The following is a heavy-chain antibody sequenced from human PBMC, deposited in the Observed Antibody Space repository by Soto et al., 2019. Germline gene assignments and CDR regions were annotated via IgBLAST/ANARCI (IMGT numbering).Heavy chain of an antibody. V-gene: IGHV3-74*01. Sequence: GGSLRLSCAASGFTFNTYWMHWVRQAPGKGLVWVSRISSDGSKTIYAESVKGRFTISRDNAKNTLDLQMNSLRAEDTAVYYCARERRINYNYFYGLDIWGQGTTVTVSS. CDR2: ISSDGSKT. J-gene: IGHJ6*02. D-gene: IGHD3-10*01. CDR1: GFTFNTYW. CDR3: ARERRINYNYFYGLDI.